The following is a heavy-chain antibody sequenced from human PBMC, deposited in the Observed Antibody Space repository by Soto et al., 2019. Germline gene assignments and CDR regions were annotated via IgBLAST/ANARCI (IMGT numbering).Heavy chain of an antibody. CDR3: ARSGYGKYDLDY. V-gene: IGHV4-59*08. J-gene: IGHJ4*02. CDR2: IYYSGST. D-gene: IGHD3-3*01. Sequence: PSETLSLTCTVSGCSISSYYWSWIRQPPGKGLEWIGYIYYSGSTNYNPSLKSPVTISVDTSKNQFSLKLSSVTAADTAVYYCARSGYGKYDLDYWGQGTLVTGSS. CDR1: GCSISSYY.